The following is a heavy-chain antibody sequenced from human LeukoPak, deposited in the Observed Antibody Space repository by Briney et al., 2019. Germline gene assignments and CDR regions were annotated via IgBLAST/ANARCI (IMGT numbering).Heavy chain of an antibody. J-gene: IGHJ5*02. Sequence: TSETLSLTCIVSGGSISGFDWSWFRQPPGKRLEWIGNIHSSGTTNYNPSLKSRVSISVDTSRNYLSLKLTSVTAADTALYYCAKGAWSLDPWGQGTLVTVSS. CDR1: GGSISGFD. CDR3: AKGAWSLDP. CDR2: IHSSGTT. D-gene: IGHD2-8*02. V-gene: IGHV4-59*01.